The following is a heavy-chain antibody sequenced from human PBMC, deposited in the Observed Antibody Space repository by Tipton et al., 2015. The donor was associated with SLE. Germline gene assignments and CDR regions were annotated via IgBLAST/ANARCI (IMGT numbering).Heavy chain of an antibody. Sequence: TLSLTCTVSGGFLRSYYWSWFRQSAGKGLEWIGRIDTLGSTNHNPPLKSRVTMSVDTSENQLSLKLNSMTAAVTAVYYCARELLSTMTTVHWYFDPWGRGTLVTVSS. CDR1: GGFLRSYY. CDR2: IDTLGST. CDR3: ARELLSTMTTVHWYFDP. D-gene: IGHD4-11*01. V-gene: IGHV4-4*07. J-gene: IGHJ2*01.